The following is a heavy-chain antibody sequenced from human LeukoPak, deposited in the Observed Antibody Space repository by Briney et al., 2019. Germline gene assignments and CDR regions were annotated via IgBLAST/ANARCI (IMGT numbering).Heavy chain of an antibody. D-gene: IGHD6-19*01. V-gene: IGHV1-2*02. CDR1: GYTFTDYF. CDR3: ARGSSWQWLGHFDY. Sequence: ASVKVSCKASGYTFTDYFMHWVRQAPGQGLEWMGWINPNSGGTNYAQTFQGRVTLTLDTSISTAYIDLSGLRSDDTAVYYCARGSSWQWLGHFDYWGQGTLVTVSS. CDR2: INPNSGGT. J-gene: IGHJ4*02.